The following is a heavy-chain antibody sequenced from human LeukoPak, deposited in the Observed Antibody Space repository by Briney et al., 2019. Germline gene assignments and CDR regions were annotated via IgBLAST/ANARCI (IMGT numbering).Heavy chain of an antibody. Sequence: SETLSLTCTVSGGSISSSGYYWGWIRQPPGKGLEWIGNIYYSGTTYYNPSLKSRVTISIDTSKNQFSLRLSFATAADTAVYYCAKDLGWELAAFDYWGQGTLVTVSS. CDR3: AKDLGWELAAFDY. J-gene: IGHJ4*02. CDR2: IYYSGTT. CDR1: GGSISSSGYY. V-gene: IGHV4-39*07. D-gene: IGHD1-26*01.